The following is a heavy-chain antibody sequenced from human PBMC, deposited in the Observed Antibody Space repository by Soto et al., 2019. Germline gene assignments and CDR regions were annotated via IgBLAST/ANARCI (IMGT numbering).Heavy chain of an antibody. CDR2: ISSSSSYT. D-gene: IGHD2-2*01. J-gene: IGHJ4*02. Sequence: QVQLVASGGGLVKPGGSLRLSCAASGFTFSDYYMSWIPQAPGKGLEWVSYISSSSSYTNYADSVKGRFTISRDNAKNSLYLQMNSLRAEDTAVYYCARDASLDCSSTSCYFDYWGQGTLVTVSS. CDR1: GFTFSDYY. CDR3: ARDASLDCSSTSCYFDY. V-gene: IGHV3-11*06.